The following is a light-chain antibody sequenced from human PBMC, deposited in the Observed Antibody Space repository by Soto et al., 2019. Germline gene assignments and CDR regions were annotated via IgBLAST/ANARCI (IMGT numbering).Light chain of an antibody. CDR1: QSLSGN. J-gene: IGKJ1*01. CDR2: GAS. Sequence: EIVMTQSPATLSVSPGERATLSCRASQSLSGNFAWYQQKPGQAPRLLIFGASTRATGIPATFSGSGSGTEFTLTISSLQSEGSAVYYCQQYNKWPPTFGQGTKVEIK. CDR3: QQYNKWPPT. V-gene: IGKV3-15*01.